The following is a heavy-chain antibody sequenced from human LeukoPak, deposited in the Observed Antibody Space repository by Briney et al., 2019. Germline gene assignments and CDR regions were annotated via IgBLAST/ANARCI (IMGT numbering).Heavy chain of an antibody. CDR3: AGPDA. CDR1: GGTFSTYP. CDR2: RIAVFPAP. Sequence: ASVKVSCKASGGTFSTYPINWVRQAPGQGLEWMGGRIAVFPAPNYAQKFQGRITVTTDESTATAYMELSSLRSDDTAVYYCAGPDAWGQGTLVTVSS. J-gene: IGHJ5*02. V-gene: IGHV1-69*05.